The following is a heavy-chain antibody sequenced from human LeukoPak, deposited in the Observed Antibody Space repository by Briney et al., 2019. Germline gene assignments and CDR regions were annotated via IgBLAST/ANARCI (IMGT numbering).Heavy chain of an antibody. Sequence: PGGSLRLSCAASGFTVSSNYMNWVRQAPGKGLEWVSVIYSGGSTDYADSVKGRFTISRDNAKSALYLHLNSLRLEGTAVYYCAAGTAADFWGQGTLVTVSS. V-gene: IGHV3-53*01. CDR3: AAGTAADF. CDR2: IYSGGST. CDR1: GFTVSSNY. D-gene: IGHD6-13*01. J-gene: IGHJ4*02.